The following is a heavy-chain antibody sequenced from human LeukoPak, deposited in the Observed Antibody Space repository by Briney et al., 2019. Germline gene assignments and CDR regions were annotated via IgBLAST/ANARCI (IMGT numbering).Heavy chain of an antibody. Sequence: PGGSLRLSCAASGFTFSSYSMNWVRQAPGKGLEWVSSISSSSSYIYYADSVKGRFTISRDNAKNSLYLQMNSLRAEDTAVYYCARDLYCSGGSCYRGWGYYYYMDVWGKGTTVTVSS. V-gene: IGHV3-21*01. D-gene: IGHD2-15*01. CDR2: ISSSSSYI. J-gene: IGHJ6*03. CDR1: GFTFSSYS. CDR3: ARDLYCSGGSCYRGWGYYYYMDV.